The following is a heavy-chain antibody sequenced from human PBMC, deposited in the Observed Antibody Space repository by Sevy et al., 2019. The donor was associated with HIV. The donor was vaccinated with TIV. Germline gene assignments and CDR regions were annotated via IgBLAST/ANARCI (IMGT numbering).Heavy chain of an antibody. CDR2: IDQDGSDK. V-gene: IGHV3-7*01. J-gene: IGHJ3*02. CDR1: EFIFTGYW. Sequence: GGSLRLSCAASEFIFTGYWMNWVRQAPGKGLEWVANIDQDGSDKRYVDSVRGRFSISRDKANNFLYLQMHSLRADDTAVYYCARAGGWGNINHSNQILDIWGHGTKVTVSS. D-gene: IGHD3-16*01. CDR3: ARAGGWGNINHSNQILDI.